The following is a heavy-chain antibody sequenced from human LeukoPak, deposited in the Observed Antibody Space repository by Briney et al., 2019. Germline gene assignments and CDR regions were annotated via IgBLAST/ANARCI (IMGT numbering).Heavy chain of an antibody. J-gene: IGHJ4*02. CDR1: GGSISSYY. CDR3: AGGGDPYLDY. CDR2: IYYSGST. Sequence: SETLSLTCTVSGGSISSYYWGWIRQAPGKGLEWIGYIYYSGSTNYNPSLKSRVTISVDTPKNQFSLKLSSVTAADTAVYYCAGGGDPYLDYWGQGTLVTVSS. D-gene: IGHD3-16*01. V-gene: IGHV4-59*08.